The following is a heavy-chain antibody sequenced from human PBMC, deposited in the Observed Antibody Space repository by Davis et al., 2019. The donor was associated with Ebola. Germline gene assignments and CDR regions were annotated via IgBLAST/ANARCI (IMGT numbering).Heavy chain of an antibody. V-gene: IGHV5-51*01. CDR3: VRHSYTWLTDYDYGMDV. CDR2: IYPGDSDT. J-gene: IGHJ6*02. CDR1: GYTLSSYW. D-gene: IGHD3-16*01. Sequence: GESLKISCHGSGYTLSSYWIAWVRQTPEKGLEWMGIIYPGDSDTRYSPSFQGRVTISVDTSISTAYLRWPSLKASDTAMYYCVRHSYTWLTDYDYGMDVWGQGTTVTVSS.